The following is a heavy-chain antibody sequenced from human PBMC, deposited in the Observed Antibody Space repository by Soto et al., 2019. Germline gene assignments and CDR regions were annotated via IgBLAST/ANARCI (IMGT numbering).Heavy chain of an antibody. CDR1: GGSISSSSYY. D-gene: IGHD1-1*01. J-gene: IGHJ6*02. CDR3: ARGYNWNGYYYYGMDV. V-gene: IGHV4-39*01. Sequence: SETLSLTCTVSGGSISSSSYYWGWIRQPPGKGLEWIGSIFYSGTTYYNPSLKSRVTISVDTSKNQFSLKLSSVTAADTAVYYCARGYNWNGYYYYGMDVWGQGTTVT. CDR2: IFYSGTT.